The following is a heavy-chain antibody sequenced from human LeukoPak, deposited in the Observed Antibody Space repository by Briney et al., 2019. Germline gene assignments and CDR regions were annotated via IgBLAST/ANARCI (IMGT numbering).Heavy chain of an antibody. Sequence: PSQTLSLTCTVSGGSVSSDNYYWHWLRQHPGRGLEWIGYIYYSGSTYYNPSLKSRVTISGDTSKNQFSLKLSSVTAADTAVYYCARTSFGVVIFFDPWGQGTLVTVSS. CDR1: GGSVSSDNYY. D-gene: IGHD3-3*01. CDR2: IYYSGST. CDR3: ARTSFGVVIFFDP. V-gene: IGHV4-31*03. J-gene: IGHJ5*02.